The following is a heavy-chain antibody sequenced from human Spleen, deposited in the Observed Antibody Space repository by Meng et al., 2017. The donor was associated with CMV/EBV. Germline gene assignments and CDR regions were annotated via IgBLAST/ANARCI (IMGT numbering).Heavy chain of an antibody. J-gene: IGHJ4*02. D-gene: IGHD1-26*01. Sequence: ASVKVSCKASGYTFTGYYMHWVRQAPGQGLEWMGWINPNSGGTNYAQKFQGRVTMTRDTSISTAYMELSRLRSDDTAVYYCAREMVGATGARRTLRYWGQGTLVTVSS. CDR2: INPNSGGT. CDR3: AREMVGATGARRTLRY. V-gene: IGHV1-2*02. CDR1: GYTFTGYY.